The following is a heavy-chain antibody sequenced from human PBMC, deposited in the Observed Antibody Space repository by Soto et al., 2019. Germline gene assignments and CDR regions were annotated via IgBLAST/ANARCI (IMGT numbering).Heavy chain of an antibody. Sequence: PGESLKISCRASGYSFTSYWIGWGRQMPGKGLEWMGIIYPSDSVTRYSPSFQGQVTISVDKSINTAYLQWTSLKASDTALYFCARHGKLASSTNYFDYWGQGALVTVSS. J-gene: IGHJ4*02. V-gene: IGHV5-51*01. CDR3: ARHGKLASSTNYFDY. D-gene: IGHD1-1*01. CDR2: IYPSDSVT. CDR1: GYSFTSYW.